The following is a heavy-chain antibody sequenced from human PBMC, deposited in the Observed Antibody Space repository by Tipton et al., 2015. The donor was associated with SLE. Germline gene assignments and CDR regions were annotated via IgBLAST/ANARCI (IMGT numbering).Heavy chain of an antibody. D-gene: IGHD1-26*01. CDR1: GGSVSSGSYY. J-gene: IGHJ4*02. CDR3: ARRWGATYPFDY. CDR2: IYYSGST. V-gene: IGHV4-61*01. Sequence: LRLSCTVSGGSVSSGSYYWSWIRQPPGKGLEWIGYIYYSGSTNYNPSLKSRVTISVDTSKNQFSLKLSSVTAADTAVYYCARRWGATYPFDYWGQGTLVTVSS.